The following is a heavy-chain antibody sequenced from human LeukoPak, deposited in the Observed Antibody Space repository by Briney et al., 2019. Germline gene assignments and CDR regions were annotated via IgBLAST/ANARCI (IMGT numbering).Heavy chain of an antibody. CDR1: GYTFTSYG. D-gene: IGHD3-3*02. CDR2: ISAYNGNT. CDR3: ARDALYVVALDYYYYMDV. Sequence: ASVKVSCKASGYTFTSYGISWVRQAPGQGLEWMGWISAYNGNTNYAQKLQGRVTMTTDTSTSTVYMELSSLRSEDTAVYYCARDALYVVALDYYYYMDVWGKGTTVTVSS. V-gene: IGHV1-18*01. J-gene: IGHJ6*03.